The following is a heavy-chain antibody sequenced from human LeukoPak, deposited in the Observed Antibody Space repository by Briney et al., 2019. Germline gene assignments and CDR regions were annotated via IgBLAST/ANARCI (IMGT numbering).Heavy chain of an antibody. Sequence: ASVKVSCKTSGYTFTGYYLHWIRQSPGQGLEWMGWINPNSGVPNTAQKFQGRVTLTSDTSISTAFMDLSRLTSDDTAVYYCARGVWLPQAGTLDAFDVWGQGTVVTVSS. D-gene: IGHD6-19*01. CDR1: GYTFTGYY. V-gene: IGHV1-2*02. CDR3: ARGVWLPQAGTLDAFDV. CDR2: INPNSGVP. J-gene: IGHJ3*01.